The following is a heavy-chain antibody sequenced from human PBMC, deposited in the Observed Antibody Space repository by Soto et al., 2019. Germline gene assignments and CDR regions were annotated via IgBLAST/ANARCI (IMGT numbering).Heavy chain of an antibody. CDR2: ISPTSEYI. CDR3: ARYIVVVTATYAFDI. J-gene: IGHJ3*02. D-gene: IGHD2-21*02. CDR1: GFSFSRHS. V-gene: IGHV3-21*01. Sequence: GGSLRLSCAASGFSFSRHSMNWVRQAPGKGLEWVSSISPTSEYIYHADSVKGRFTISRDNAKNSLYLQMDSLRAEDTAVYYCARYIVVVTATYAFDIWGQGTMVTVSS.